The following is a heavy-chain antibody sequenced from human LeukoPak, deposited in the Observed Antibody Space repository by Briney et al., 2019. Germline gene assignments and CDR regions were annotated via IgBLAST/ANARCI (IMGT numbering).Heavy chain of an antibody. D-gene: IGHD2-15*01. CDR3: AREAVVVVAALNYYYMDV. CDR2: INHSGST. Sequence: PSETLSLTCAVYGGSFSGYYWSWIRQPPGKGLEWIGEINHSGSTNYNPSLKSRVTMSVDTSKNQFSLKLSSVTAADTAVYYCAREAVVVVAALNYYYMDVWGKGTTVTVSS. J-gene: IGHJ6*03. CDR1: GGSFSGYY. V-gene: IGHV4-34*01.